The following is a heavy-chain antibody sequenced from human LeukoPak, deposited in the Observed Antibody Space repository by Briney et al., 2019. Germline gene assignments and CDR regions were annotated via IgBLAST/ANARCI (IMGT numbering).Heavy chain of an antibody. J-gene: IGHJ4*02. V-gene: IGHV4-31*03. CDR3: ARGPITMIAIFDY. CDR2: IYYSGST. CDR1: GGSISSGGYY. D-gene: IGHD3-22*01. Sequence: PSETLCLTCTVSGGSISSGGYYWHWIRQHPGKGLEWIGYIYYSGSTYYNPSLKSRVTISVDTSKNQFSLKLSSVTAADTAVYYCARGPITMIAIFDYWGQGTLVTVSS.